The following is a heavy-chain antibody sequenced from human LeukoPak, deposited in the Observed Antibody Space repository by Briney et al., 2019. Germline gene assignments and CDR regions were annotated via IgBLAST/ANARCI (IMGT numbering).Heavy chain of an antibody. D-gene: IGHD6-13*01. CDR3: ARDLAAGGPYPHY. CDR1: GFTVSSNY. V-gene: IGHV3-53*01. CDR2: IYGGGST. Sequence: GGSLRLSCAASGFTVSSNYMSWVRQAPGKGPEWVSVIYGGGSTYYADSVKGRFTISRDNSKNTLYLQMNSLRAEDTAVYYCARDLAAGGPYPHYWGQGTLVTVSS. J-gene: IGHJ4*02.